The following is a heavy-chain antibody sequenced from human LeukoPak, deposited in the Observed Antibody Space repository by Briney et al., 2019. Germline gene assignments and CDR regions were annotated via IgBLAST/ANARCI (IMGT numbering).Heavy chain of an antibody. V-gene: IGHV5-51*01. Sequence: GESLKISCKGSGYSFTSYWIGWVRQMPGKGLEWMGIIYPGDSDTRYSPSFQGQVTISADKSISTAYLQWSSLKASDTAMYYCARQYSSSSIQYYYYGMDVWGQGTTVTVSS. CDR3: ARQYSSSSIQYYYYGMDV. D-gene: IGHD6-6*01. J-gene: IGHJ6*02. CDR1: GYSFTSYW. CDR2: IYPGDSDT.